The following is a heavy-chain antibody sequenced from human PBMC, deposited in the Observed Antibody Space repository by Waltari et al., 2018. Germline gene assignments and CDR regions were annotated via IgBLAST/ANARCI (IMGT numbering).Heavy chain of an antibody. CDR1: GGSISSGDYY. D-gene: IGHD2-21*01. Sequence: QVQLQESGPGLVKPSQTLSLTGTVSGGSISSGDYYWSWIRQPPGKGLEWIGYIYYSGSTYYNRSLTSRVTISVDTSKNQFSLKLSSVTAADTAVYYCATTPGCGGDCYVQDIWGQGTMVTVSS. J-gene: IGHJ3*02. CDR3: ATTPGCGGDCYVQDI. CDR2: IYYSGST. V-gene: IGHV4-30-4*08.